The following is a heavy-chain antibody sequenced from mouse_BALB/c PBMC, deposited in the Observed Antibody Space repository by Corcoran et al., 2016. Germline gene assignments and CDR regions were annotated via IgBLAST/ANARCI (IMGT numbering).Heavy chain of an antibody. CDR1: GYTFTNYG. CDR2: INTYTGEP. D-gene: IGHD1-1*01. V-gene: IGHV9-3-1*01. J-gene: IGHJ3*01. CDR3: ARPLGYYGSSFAY. Sequence: QIQLVQSGPELKKPGETVKISCKASGYTFTNYGMNWVKQAPGKGLKWMGWINTYTGEPTYADDFKGRFAFSLETSASTAYLQINNLKNEDTATYFCARPLGYYGSSFAYWGQETLVTVSA.